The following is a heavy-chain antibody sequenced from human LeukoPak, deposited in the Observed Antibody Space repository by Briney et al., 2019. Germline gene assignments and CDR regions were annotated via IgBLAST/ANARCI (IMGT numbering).Heavy chain of an antibody. Sequence: GGSLRLSCAASGFTFSSYGMHWVRQAPGKGLEWVAFIRYDGSNKYYADSVKGRFTISRDNSKNTLYLQMNSLRAEDTAVYYCAKNRPTRYSGYDYYYFDYWGQGTLVTVSS. CDR2: IRYDGSNK. D-gene: IGHD5-12*01. CDR3: AKNRPTRYSGYDYYYFDY. CDR1: GFTFSSYG. V-gene: IGHV3-30*02. J-gene: IGHJ4*02.